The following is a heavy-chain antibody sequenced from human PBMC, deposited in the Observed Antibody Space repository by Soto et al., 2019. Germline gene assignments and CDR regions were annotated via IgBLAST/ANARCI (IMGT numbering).Heavy chain of an antibody. J-gene: IGHJ5*02. V-gene: IGHV1-69*13. CDR1: GGTFSSYA. CDR3: ARDYGDYEARWFDP. CDR2: IIPIFGTA. D-gene: IGHD4-17*01. Sequence: SVKVSCKASGGTFSSYAISWVRQAPGQGLEWMGGIIPIFGTANYAQKFQGRVTITADESTSTAYMELSSLRSEDTAVYYRARDYGDYEARWFDPWGQGTLVTVSS.